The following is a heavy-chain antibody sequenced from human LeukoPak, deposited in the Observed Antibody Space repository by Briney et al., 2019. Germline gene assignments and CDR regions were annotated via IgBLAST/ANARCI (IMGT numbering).Heavy chain of an antibody. CDR2: INHSGST. V-gene: IGHV4-34*01. CDR1: GGSFSGYY. J-gene: IGHJ6*03. Sequence: PSETLSLTCAVYGGSFSGYYWSWLRQPPGKGLEWIGEINHSGSTNYNPSLTSRVTISVDTSKNQFSLKLSSVTAADTAVYYCARAETYDFWSGYPYYYYYYYMDVWGKGTTVTVSS. D-gene: IGHD3-3*01. CDR3: ARAETYDFWSGYPYYYYYYYMDV.